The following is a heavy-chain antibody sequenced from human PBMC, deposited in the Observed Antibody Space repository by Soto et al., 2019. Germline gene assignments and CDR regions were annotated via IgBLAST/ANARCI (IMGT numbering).Heavy chain of an antibody. J-gene: IGHJ4*02. CDR1: GYTFTGYY. V-gene: IGHV1-2*04. Sequence: AASVKVSCKASGYTFTGYYMHWVRQAPGQGLEWKGWINTNSGGTNYAQKFQGWVTMTRDTSISTAYMELSRLRSDDTAVYYCAREYGSSWDDKKYYYFDYWGQGTLVTVSS. CDR2: INTNSGGT. CDR3: AREYGSSWDDKKYYYFDY. D-gene: IGHD6-13*01.